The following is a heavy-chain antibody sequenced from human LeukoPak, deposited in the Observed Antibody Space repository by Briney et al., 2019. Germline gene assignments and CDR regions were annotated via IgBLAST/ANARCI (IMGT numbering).Heavy chain of an antibody. D-gene: IGHD3-10*01. CDR2: IYTSGST. CDR3: ARVKVHYYGSGSYYYFDY. V-gene: IGHV4-4*07. J-gene: IGHJ4*02. Sequence: SETLSLTCTVSGGSISSYYWSWIRQPAGKGLEWIGRIYTSGSTNYNPSLKSRVTMSVDTSKNQFSLKLSSVTAADTAVYYCARVKVHYYGSGSYYYFDYWGQGTLVTVSS. CDR1: GGSISSYY.